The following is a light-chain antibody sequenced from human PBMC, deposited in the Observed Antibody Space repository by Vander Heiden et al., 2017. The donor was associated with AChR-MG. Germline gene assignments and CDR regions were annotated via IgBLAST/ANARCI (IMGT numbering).Light chain of an antibody. V-gene: IGLV1-47*01. CDR2: RNN. J-gene: IGLJ3*02. Sequence: QSVLTPPPSASGTPGQRVTISCSGSSSNIGSNYVYWYQHLPGTAPKLLIYRNNQRPSGVPDRFSGSKSGTSASLAIRGLRSEDEADYYCAAWDDSLSGSWVFGGGTKLSVL. CDR3: AAWDDSLSGSWV. CDR1: SSNIGSNY.